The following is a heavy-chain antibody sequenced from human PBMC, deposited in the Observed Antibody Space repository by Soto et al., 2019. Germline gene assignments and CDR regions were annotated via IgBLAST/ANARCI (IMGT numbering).Heavy chain of an antibody. J-gene: IGHJ6*03. D-gene: IGHD6-6*01. CDR2: ISSSSSYI. Sequence: GGSLRLSCAASGFTFSSYSMNWVRQAPGKGLEWVSSISSSSSYIYYADSVKGRFTISRDNAKNSLYLQMNSLRAEDTAVYYCARDGEQLENYYYYYMDVWGKGTTVTVSS. CDR3: ARDGEQLENYYYYYMDV. V-gene: IGHV3-21*01. CDR1: GFTFSSYS.